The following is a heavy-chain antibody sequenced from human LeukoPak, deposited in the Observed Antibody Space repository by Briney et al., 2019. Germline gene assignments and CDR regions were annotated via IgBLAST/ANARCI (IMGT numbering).Heavy chain of an antibody. CDR1: GGSINSFY. CDR3: ARGTLVGAKYYFDY. Sequence: SETLSLTCTVSGGSINSFYWTWIRQPAGKGPEWIGRIYTSGSTNYNPSLKSRVTISVDTSKNQFSLKLSSVTAADTAVYYCARGTLVGAKYYFDYWGQGTLVTVSS. D-gene: IGHD1-26*01. CDR2: IYTSGST. J-gene: IGHJ4*02. V-gene: IGHV4-4*07.